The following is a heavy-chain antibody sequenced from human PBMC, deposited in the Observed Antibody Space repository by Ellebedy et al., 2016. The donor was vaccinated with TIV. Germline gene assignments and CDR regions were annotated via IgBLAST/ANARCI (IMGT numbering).Heavy chain of an antibody. CDR3: ARAKIVVVVAATGWFDP. CDR2: IYYSGST. J-gene: IGHJ5*02. CDR1: GCSISSGGYY. D-gene: IGHD2-15*01. V-gene: IGHV4-31*03. Sequence: SETLSLTXTVSGCSISSGGYYWSWIRQHPGKGLEWIGYIYYSGSTYYNPSLKSRVTISVDTSKNQFSLKLSSVTAADTAVYYCARAKIVVVVAATGWFDPWGQGTLVTVSS.